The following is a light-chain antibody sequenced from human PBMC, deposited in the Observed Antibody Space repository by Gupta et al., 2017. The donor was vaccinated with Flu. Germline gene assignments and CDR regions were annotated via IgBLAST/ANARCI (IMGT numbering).Light chain of an antibody. J-gene: IGKJ2*01. V-gene: IGKV3-20*01. Sequence: IVVSPSSATLPLSPGGRATTSCRARESVSSSYLAWYQQKPGQAPRLLIYGASSRATGVPDRISGSGSGTDFTLTISRLEAEDYSVYYCQQYGSSPYTFGQGTKLEIK. CDR3: QQYGSSPYT. CDR1: ESVSSSY. CDR2: GAS.